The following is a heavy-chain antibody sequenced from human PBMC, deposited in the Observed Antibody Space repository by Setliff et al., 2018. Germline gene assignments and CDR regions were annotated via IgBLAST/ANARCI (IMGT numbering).Heavy chain of an antibody. CDR3: ARDGGEY. J-gene: IGHJ4*02. V-gene: IGHV3-23*01. Sequence: GGSLRLSCAASGFTFRSYAMSWVRQAPGKGLEWVSAISGSGGTTYYADSVKGRFTISRDNAKNSLYLQMNSLRAEDTAVYYCARDGGEYWGQGTLVTVSS. CDR1: GFTFRSYA. D-gene: IGHD3-16*01. CDR2: ISGSGGTT.